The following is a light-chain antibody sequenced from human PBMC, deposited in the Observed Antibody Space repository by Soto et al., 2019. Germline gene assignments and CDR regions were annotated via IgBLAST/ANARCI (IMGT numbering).Light chain of an antibody. J-gene: IGLJ2*01. CDR3: CSYAGSSTFVV. Sequence: QSALTQPRSVSGSPGQSVTISCTGTSSDVGGYNYVSWYQQHPGKAPKLMIYDVTKRPSGVPDRCSGSKSGNTASLTISGLQADDEADYFCCSYAGSSTFVVFGGGTPLTVL. CDR1: SSDVGGYNY. V-gene: IGLV2-11*01. CDR2: DVT.